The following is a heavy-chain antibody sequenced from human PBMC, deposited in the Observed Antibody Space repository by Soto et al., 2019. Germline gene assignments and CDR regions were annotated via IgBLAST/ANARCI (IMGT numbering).Heavy chain of an antibody. CDR3: ARDPGDYYGSGSYYPNGDYYYYGMDV. CDR1: GGSISSSNW. V-gene: IGHV4-4*02. J-gene: IGHJ6*02. Sequence: SETLSLTCAVSGGSISSSNWWSWVRQPPGKGLEWIGEIYHSGSTNYNPSLKSRVTISVDKSKNQFSLKLSSVTAADTAMYYCARDPGDYYGSGSYYPNGDYYYYGMDVWGQGTTVTVSS. D-gene: IGHD3-10*01. CDR2: IYHSGST.